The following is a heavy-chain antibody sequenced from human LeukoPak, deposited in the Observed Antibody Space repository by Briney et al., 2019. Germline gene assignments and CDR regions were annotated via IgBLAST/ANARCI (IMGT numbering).Heavy chain of an antibody. Sequence: PGGSLRLSCAASGFTFSSYELYWVRQAPGKGLEWISYISSSSTTIKYADSVRGRFTISRDDARESLYLQMNSLRAEDTAIYYCGASRQYVGAFDIWGQVTLVTVSS. D-gene: IGHD3-16*01. J-gene: IGHJ3*02. CDR2: ISSSSTTI. CDR3: GASRQYVGAFDI. V-gene: IGHV3-48*03. CDR1: GFTFSSYE.